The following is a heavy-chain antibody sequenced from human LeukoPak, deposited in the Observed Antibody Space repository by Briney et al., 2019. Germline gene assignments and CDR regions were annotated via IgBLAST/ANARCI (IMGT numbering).Heavy chain of an antibody. J-gene: IGHJ5*02. V-gene: IGHV4-4*07. Sequence: SETLSLTCTVSGGSSSSYYWSWIRQPAGKGLEWIGRIYTSGSTNYNPSLQSRVTLSVDTSKNQFSLKLRSVTAADTALYYCARHHQTTTPLGWFDPWGQGTLVTVSS. CDR3: ARHHQTTTPLGWFDP. CDR2: IYTSGST. D-gene: IGHD1-26*01. CDR1: GGSSSSYY.